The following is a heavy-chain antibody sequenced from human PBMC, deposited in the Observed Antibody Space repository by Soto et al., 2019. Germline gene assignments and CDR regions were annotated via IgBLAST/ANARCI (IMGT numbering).Heavy chain of an antibody. CDR1: GFTFSSYS. CDR3: ARDWSYGFDY. V-gene: IGHV3-48*02. J-gene: IGHJ4*02. CDR2: ISSSSGTI. D-gene: IGHD5-18*01. Sequence: EVHLVESGGGLVQPGGSLRLFCAASGFTFSSYSMNWVRQAPGKGLEWVSYISSSSGTIYYADSVKGRFTISRDNAKDSLYLQMNSLRDEDTAVFYCARDWSYGFDYWGQGTLVTVSS.